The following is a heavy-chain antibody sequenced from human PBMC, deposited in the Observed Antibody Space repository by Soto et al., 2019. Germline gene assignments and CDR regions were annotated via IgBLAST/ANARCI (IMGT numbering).Heavy chain of an antibody. Sequence: QVQLQESGPGLVKPSETLSLTCTVSGGSISSYYWSWIRQPPGKGLEWIGYIYYSGSTNYNPSLKSRVTISVDTSKNQFSLKLSSVTAADTVVYYCASSTGYSSGWAEDYWGQGTLVTVSS. V-gene: IGHV4-59*01. CDR3: ASSTGYSSGWAEDY. CDR2: IYYSGST. D-gene: IGHD6-19*01. CDR1: GGSISSYY. J-gene: IGHJ4*02.